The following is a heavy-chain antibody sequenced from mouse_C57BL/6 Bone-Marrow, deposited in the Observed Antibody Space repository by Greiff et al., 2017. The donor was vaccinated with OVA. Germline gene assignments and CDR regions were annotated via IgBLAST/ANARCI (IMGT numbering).Heavy chain of an antibody. CDR3: AICPLYDGYYDYFDY. J-gene: IGHJ2*01. CDR1: GYTFTSYW. D-gene: IGHD2-3*01. CDR2: IHPSDSDT. V-gene: IGHV1-74*01. Sequence: VQLQQPGAELVKPGASVKVSCKASGYTFTSYWMHWVKQRPGQGLEWIGRIHPSDSDTNYNQKFKGKATLTVDKSSSTAYMQLSSRTSEDSAVYYCAICPLYDGYYDYFDYWGQGTTLTVSS.